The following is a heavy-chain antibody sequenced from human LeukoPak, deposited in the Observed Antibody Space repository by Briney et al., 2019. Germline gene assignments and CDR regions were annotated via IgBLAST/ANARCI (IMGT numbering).Heavy chain of an antibody. CDR1: GFTFRSYE. V-gene: IGHV3-48*03. Sequence: GGSLTLFCEDSGFTFRSYEMNWVRQAPGKGLEWIAYLSSSGSAFSYADSVKGRFTIARDNAKNSVYLEMNSLRADDTAVYYCARSARLMKGVVEVTALDDWGQGTLVTVSS. D-gene: IGHD2-2*01. CDR2: LSSSGSAF. J-gene: IGHJ4*02. CDR3: ARSARLMKGVVEVTALDD.